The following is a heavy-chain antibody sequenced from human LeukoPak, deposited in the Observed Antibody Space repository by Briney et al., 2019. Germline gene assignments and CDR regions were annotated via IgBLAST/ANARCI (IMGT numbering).Heavy chain of an antibody. D-gene: IGHD4-23*01. CDR2: ISGSGGST. J-gene: IGHJ5*02. Sequence: HPGGSLRLSCAASGFTFSSYAMSWVRQAPGKGLEWVSAISGSGGSTYYADSVKARFTISRDNSKNTLYLQMNSLRAEDTAVYYCAKDVRFGAYGGNSNWLDPWGQGTLVTVSS. CDR3: AKDVRFGAYGGNSNWLDP. V-gene: IGHV3-23*01. CDR1: GFTFSSYA.